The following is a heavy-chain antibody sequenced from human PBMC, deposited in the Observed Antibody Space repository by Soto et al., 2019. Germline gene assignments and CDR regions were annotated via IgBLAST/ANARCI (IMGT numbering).Heavy chain of an antibody. Sequence: QVQLQESGPGLVKPSQTLSLTCTVSGGSISSGGYYWSWIRQHPGKGLEWIGYIYYSGSTYYNPSLKSRVTISVDTSKNQFSLKLSSVTAADTAVYYCARDRIVVVPAAKDFYFYYGMDVWGQGTTVTVSS. V-gene: IGHV4-31*03. CDR2: IYYSGST. J-gene: IGHJ6*02. CDR3: ARDRIVVVPAAKDFYFYYGMDV. CDR1: GGSISSGGYY. D-gene: IGHD2-2*01.